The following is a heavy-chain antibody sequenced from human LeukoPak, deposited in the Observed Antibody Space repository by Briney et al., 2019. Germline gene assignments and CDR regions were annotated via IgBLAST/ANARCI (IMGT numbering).Heavy chain of an antibody. Sequence: PGRSLRLSCAASGFTFDDYAMHWVWQAPGKGLEWVSGISWNSGSIGYADSVKGRFTISRDNAKNSLYLQMNSLRAEDVALYYCAKGYGSSWYPLWFDPWGQGTLVTVSS. CDR2: ISWNSGSI. CDR1: GFTFDDYA. CDR3: AKGYGSSWYPLWFDP. D-gene: IGHD6-13*01. J-gene: IGHJ5*02. V-gene: IGHV3-9*03.